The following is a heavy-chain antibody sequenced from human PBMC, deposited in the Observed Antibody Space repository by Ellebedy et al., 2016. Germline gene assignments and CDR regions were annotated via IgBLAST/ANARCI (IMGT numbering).Heavy chain of an antibody. CDR3: TRLLWWTHY. D-gene: IGHD2-21*01. V-gene: IGHV3-73*01. J-gene: IGHJ4*02. CDR2: IRSKANSYAT. CDR1: GFTFSGSA. Sequence: GESLKISXAASGFTFSGSAMHWVRQASGKGLEWVGRIRSKANSYATAYAASVKGRFTISRDDSKNTAYLQMNSLKTEDTAVYYCTRLLWWTHYWGQGTLVTVSS.